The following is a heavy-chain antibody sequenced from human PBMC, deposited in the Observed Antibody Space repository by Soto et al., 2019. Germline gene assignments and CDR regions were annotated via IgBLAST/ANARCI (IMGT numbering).Heavy chain of an antibody. D-gene: IGHD6-13*01. CDR2: ISSSSSYI. V-gene: IGHV3-21*01. J-gene: IGHJ6*02. CDR3: ASGNSSSWYEFYYYYYGMDV. Sequence: EVQLVESGGGLVKPGGSLRLSCAASGFTFSSYSMNWVRQAPGKGLEWVSSISSSSSYIYYADSVKGRFTISRDNAKNSLYLQMNSMRAEDTAVYYCASGNSSSWYEFYYYYYGMDVWGQGTTVTVSS. CDR1: GFTFSSYS.